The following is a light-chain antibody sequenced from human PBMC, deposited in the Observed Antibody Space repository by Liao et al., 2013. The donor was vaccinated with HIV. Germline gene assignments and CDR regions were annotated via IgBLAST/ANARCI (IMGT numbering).Light chain of an antibody. V-gene: IGLV3-1*01. CDR2: QDI. CDR1: KLGDKY. CDR3: QTWDRSLGV. J-gene: IGLJ1*01. Sequence: SYELTQPPSVSVSPGQTASITCSGDKLGDKYACWYQQKPGQSPVLLIYQDIKRPSGIPERFSGSISGNTATLTISGTQAMDEADYYCQTWDRSLGVFGTGTKVTVL.